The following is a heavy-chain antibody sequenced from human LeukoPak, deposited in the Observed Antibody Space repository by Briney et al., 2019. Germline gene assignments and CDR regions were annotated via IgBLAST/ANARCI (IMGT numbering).Heavy chain of an antibody. Sequence: GGSLRLSCAASGFTFSSCGMHWVRQAPGKGLEWVAFIRYDGSNKYYADSVKGRFTISRDNSKNTLYLQMNSLRAEDTAVYYCAKGGYDSSGDFDYWGQGTLVTVSS. D-gene: IGHD3-22*01. CDR2: IRYDGSNK. J-gene: IGHJ4*02. CDR3: AKGGYDSSGDFDY. CDR1: GFTFSSCG. V-gene: IGHV3-30*02.